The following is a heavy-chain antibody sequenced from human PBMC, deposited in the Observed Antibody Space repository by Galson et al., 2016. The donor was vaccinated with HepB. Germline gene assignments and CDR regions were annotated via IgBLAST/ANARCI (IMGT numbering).Heavy chain of an antibody. CDR2: ISGDGGST. CDR1: GFTFGRYA. CDR3: ARFTQEWLDRVYYFDY. J-gene: IGHJ4*02. V-gene: IGHV3-23*01. Sequence: SLRLSCAASGFTFGRYAMSWVRQAPGKGLEWVSAISGDGGSTYYAGSVQGRFTSSRDRSTNTIYLQMYSLRTDDTAVYYCARFTQEWLDRVYYFDYWGQGTLVTVSS. D-gene: IGHD6-19*01.